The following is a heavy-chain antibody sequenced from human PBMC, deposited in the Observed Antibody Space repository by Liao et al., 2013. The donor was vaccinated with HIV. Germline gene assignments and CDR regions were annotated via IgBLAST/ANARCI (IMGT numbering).Heavy chain of an antibody. Sequence: QVQLQQWGAGLLKPSETLSLTCAVYGGSFIPYYWSWIRQSPREGAWSGLGKVNHSGSTNYNPSLKSRVTISVDTSKHQFSLKLSSVTAADTAVYYCARDGGGYDTSGYLDYWGQGTLVTVSS. J-gene: IGHJ4*02. CDR1: GGSFIPYY. V-gene: IGHV4-34*01. CDR3: ARDGGGYDTSGYLDY. D-gene: IGHD3-22*01. CDR2: VNHSGST.